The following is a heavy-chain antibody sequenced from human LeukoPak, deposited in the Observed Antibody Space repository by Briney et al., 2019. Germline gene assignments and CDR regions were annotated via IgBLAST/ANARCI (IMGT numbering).Heavy chain of an antibody. CDR3: ARAGPSSSWHQFDY. J-gene: IGHJ4*02. CDR2: IYSGGRT. CDR1: GFTVSRNY. D-gene: IGHD6-13*01. V-gene: IGHV3-66*01. Sequence: GGSLRLSCAASGFTVSRNYMTWVREAPGKGLEWFSVIYSGGRTYYADSVKGSFTISRDNSKNTLYLQMTRLRAEDTAVYYCARAGPSSSWHQFDYWGQGTLVTVSS.